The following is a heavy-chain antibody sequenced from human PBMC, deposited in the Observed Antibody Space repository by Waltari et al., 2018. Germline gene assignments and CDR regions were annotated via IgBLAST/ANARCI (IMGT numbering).Heavy chain of an antibody. V-gene: IGHV3-66*01. J-gene: IGHJ6*02. Sequence: EVQLVESGGGLVQPGGSLRLSCAASGFSVSNTYMNWFRQAPGKGLEGVSVIYKGGETYYADSVKGRFTISRDSSRNTVYLQMNSLRVEDTAVYFCARVPTTTTVVTIGDNPMDVWGQGTTVTVSS. CDR3: ARVPTTTTVVTIGDNPMDV. D-gene: IGHD3-22*01. CDR2: IYKGGET. CDR1: GFSVSNTY.